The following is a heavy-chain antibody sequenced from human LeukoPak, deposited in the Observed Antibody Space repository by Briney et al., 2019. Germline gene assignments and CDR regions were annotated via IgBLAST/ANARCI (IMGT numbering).Heavy chain of an antibody. Sequence: GGSLRLSCAASGFTFDDDAMHWVRQAPGKGLEWVSGISWNSGSIGYADSVKDRFTISRDNAKNSLYLQMNSLRAEDTALYYCAKGGSGGAHFDYWGQGTLVTVSS. D-gene: IGHD3-10*01. CDR2: ISWNSGSI. CDR1: GFTFDDDA. V-gene: IGHV3-9*01. CDR3: AKGGSGGAHFDY. J-gene: IGHJ4*02.